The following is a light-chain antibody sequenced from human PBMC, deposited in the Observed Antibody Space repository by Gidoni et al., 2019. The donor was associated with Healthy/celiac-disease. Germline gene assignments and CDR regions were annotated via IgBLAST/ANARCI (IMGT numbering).Light chain of an antibody. CDR1: QSISSW. CDR2: KAS. V-gene: IGKV1-5*03. Sequence: RVTITCRARQSISSWLAWYQQKPGKAPKLLIYKASSLESGVPSRFSGSGSGTEFTLTISSLQPDEFATYYCQQYNSYSITFGQGTRLEIK. J-gene: IGKJ5*01. CDR3: QQYNSYSIT.